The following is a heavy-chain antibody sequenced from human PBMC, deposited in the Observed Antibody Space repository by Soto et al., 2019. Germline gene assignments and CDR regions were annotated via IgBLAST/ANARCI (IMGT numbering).Heavy chain of an antibody. CDR3: ARGGHRQRFLEWLPSV. Sequence: ASVKVSCKASGYTFTGYYMHWVRRAPGQGLEWMGWINPNSGGTNYAQKFQGRVTMTRDTSISTAYMELSRLRSDDTAVYYCARGGHRQRFLEWLPSVWGQGTLVTVS. D-gene: IGHD3-3*01. J-gene: IGHJ4*02. CDR2: INPNSGGT. CDR1: GYTFTGYY. V-gene: IGHV1-2*02.